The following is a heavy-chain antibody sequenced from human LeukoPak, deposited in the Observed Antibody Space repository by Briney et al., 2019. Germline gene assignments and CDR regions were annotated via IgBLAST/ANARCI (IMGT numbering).Heavy chain of an antibody. CDR2: ISTSGGST. J-gene: IGHJ4*02. CDR3: TIMHRYYDGSGYWVQ. CDR1: GFTFSSYA. Sequence: GGSLRLSCAASGFTFSSYAMSWVRQAPGKGLERVSGISTSGGSTSYADSVKGRFTISRVNPRNTLYMQMNSMRAEDTAVYYCTIMHRYYDGSGYWVQWGQGTLVTVSS. D-gene: IGHD3-22*01. V-gene: IGHV3-23*01.